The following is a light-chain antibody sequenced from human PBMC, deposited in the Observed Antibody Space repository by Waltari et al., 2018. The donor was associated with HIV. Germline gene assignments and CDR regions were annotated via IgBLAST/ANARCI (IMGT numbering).Light chain of an antibody. CDR1: SSDIGYFDY. V-gene: IGLV2-11*01. CDR3: CSYAGTYTYV. Sequence: QSALTQPRSVSGSPGQSVTIPCTGTSSDIGYFDYVSWYQPYPGKAPKVIIYEVSQRPSGVPDRFTASKSGITASLTISGLQDEDEADYYCCSYAGTYTYVFGTGTTVTVL. CDR2: EVS. J-gene: IGLJ1*01.